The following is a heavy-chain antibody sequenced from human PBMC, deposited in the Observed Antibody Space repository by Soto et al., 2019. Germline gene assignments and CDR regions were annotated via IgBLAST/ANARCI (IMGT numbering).Heavy chain of an antibody. CDR1: GYTFTDYD. J-gene: IGHJ3*02. V-gene: IGHV1-69*10. CDR3: AAPSESRYAFDI. D-gene: IGHD3-10*01. CDR2: MSPESGIA. Sequence: SVKVSCKASGYTFTDYDINWVRQASGQGLEYMGWMSPESGIANYAQKFQGRVTITADKSTSTAYMELSSLRSEDTAVYYCAAPSESRYAFDIWGQGTMVTVSS.